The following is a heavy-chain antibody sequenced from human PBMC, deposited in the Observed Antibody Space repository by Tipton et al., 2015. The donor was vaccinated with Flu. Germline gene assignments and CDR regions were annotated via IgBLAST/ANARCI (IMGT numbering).Heavy chain of an antibody. D-gene: IGHD3-10*02. Sequence: TLSLTCTVSGASVSSSAYYWAWVCQPPGKGLEWIGNVYQSGSTSHNPSLKSRVTISIDTSADQFFLKLKSVTAADTAVYFCASFVRPYFTNGLDVWGQGTTVTVSS. CDR1: GASVSSSAYY. V-gene: IGHV4-39*07. CDR2: VYQSGST. J-gene: IGHJ6*02. CDR3: ASFVRPYFTNGLDV.